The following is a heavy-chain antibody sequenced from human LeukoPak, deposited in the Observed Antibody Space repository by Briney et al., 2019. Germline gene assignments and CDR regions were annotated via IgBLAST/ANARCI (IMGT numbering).Heavy chain of an antibody. CDR1: GGSFSGYY. Sequence: SETLSLTCAVYGGSFSGYYWSWIRQPPGKGLEWIGEINHSGSTNYNPSLKSRVTISVDTSKNQFSLKLSSVTAADTAVYYCARRRPVTTPGGYFDYWGQGTLVTVSS. D-gene: IGHD4-17*01. CDR3: ARRRPVTTPGGYFDY. V-gene: IGHV4-34*01. J-gene: IGHJ4*02. CDR2: INHSGST.